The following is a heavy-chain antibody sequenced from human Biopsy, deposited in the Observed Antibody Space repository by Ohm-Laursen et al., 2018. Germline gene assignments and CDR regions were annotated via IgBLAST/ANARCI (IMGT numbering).Heavy chain of an antibody. CDR3: AREGAFGDTDAYYGLDV. V-gene: IGHV1-8*01. J-gene: IGHJ6*02. Sequence: GASVKVSCKTSGYTFTSYEINWVRQATGQGLEWMGWMNPDSGNTGYAQNFQGRVTMTRNTSISTAYMELTNLRSEDTAVYYCAREGAFGDTDAYYGLDVWGLGTTVTVSS. CDR1: GYTFTSYE. D-gene: IGHD3-16*01. CDR2: MNPDSGNT.